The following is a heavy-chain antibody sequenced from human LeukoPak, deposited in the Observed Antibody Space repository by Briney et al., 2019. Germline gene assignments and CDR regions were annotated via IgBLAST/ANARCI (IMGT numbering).Heavy chain of an antibody. D-gene: IGHD2-15*01. J-gene: IGHJ4*02. Sequence: SETLSLTCAVYGGSFSGYYWSWNRQPPGKGLEWIGEINHSGSTNYNPSLKSRVTISVDTSKNQFSLKLSSVTAADTAVYYCARVPLGYCSGGSCYWAYYFDYWGQGTLVTVSS. CDR1: GGSFSGYY. CDR2: INHSGST. CDR3: ARVPLGYCSGGSCYWAYYFDY. V-gene: IGHV4-34*01.